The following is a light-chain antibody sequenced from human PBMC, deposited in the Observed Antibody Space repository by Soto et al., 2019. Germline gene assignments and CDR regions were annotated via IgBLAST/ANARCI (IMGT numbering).Light chain of an antibody. CDR1: QDMGNF. CDR2: AAS. CDR3: QQYDNLPIT. Sequence: DIHMTQSPSSLSASIGDRVTITCLAGQDMGNFLSWYQHKPGKAPRLLIYAASSLEPGVPSRFSGRGSGTDFTFTISSLQPEDIATYYCQQYDNLPITFGQGTRLEIK. V-gene: IGKV1-33*01. J-gene: IGKJ5*01.